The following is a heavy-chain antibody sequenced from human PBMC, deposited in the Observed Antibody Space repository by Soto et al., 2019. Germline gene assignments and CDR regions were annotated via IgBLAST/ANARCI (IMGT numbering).Heavy chain of an antibody. CDR2: MNAKSGDT. J-gene: IGHJ6*02. CDR3: ARGNPFNYAGFDV. CDR1: GYTFSYFD. V-gene: IGHV1-8*01. Sequence: XSVKVSCQASGYTFSYFDIDLLRQASGQGPEWMGWMNAKSGDTFFPQRFQGKFNMTWDTSLSTAYMEVGSLTSDDTAIYYCARGNPFNYAGFDVWGQGTTVTVSS. D-gene: IGHD4-4*01.